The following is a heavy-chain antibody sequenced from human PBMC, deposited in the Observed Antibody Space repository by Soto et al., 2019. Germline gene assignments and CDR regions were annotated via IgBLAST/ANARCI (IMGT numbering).Heavy chain of an antibody. V-gene: IGHV1-46*01. D-gene: IGHD3-22*01. Sequence: GASVKVSCKASGYTFTSYYMHWVRQAPGQGLEWMGIINPSGGSTSYAQKFQGRVTMTRDTSTSTVYMELSSLRSEDTAVYYCARDYSSGYLLLNDAFDIWGQGTMVTVSS. CDR2: INPSGGST. J-gene: IGHJ3*02. CDR1: GYTFTSYY. CDR3: ARDYSSGYLLLNDAFDI.